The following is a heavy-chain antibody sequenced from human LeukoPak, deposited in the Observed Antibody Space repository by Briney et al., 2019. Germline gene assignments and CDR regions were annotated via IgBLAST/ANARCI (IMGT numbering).Heavy chain of an antibody. CDR1: GFTFSSYA. CDR2: ISGSGGST. Sequence: GGSLRLSCAASGFTFSSYAMIWVRQAPGKGLEWVSGISGSGGSTFYADSVKGRFTISRDNSKNTLYLQMTSLTADDTAIYYCAKGVIMGHFYYYMDVWGNGTTVTISS. V-gene: IGHV3-23*01. J-gene: IGHJ6*03. D-gene: IGHD3-10*01. CDR3: AKGVIMGHFYYYMDV.